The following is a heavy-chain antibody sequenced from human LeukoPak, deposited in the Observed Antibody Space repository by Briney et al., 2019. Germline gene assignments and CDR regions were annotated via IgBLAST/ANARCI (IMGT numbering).Heavy chain of an antibody. CDR2: ISYDGSNK. J-gene: IGHJ4*02. CDR3: ARSLHYYDSSGYGD. Sequence: PGGSLRLSCAASGFTFSSYAMHWVRQAPGKGLEWVAVISYDGSNKYYADSVKGRFTISRDNSKNTLYLQMNSLRAEDTAVYYCARSLHYYDSSGYGDWGQGTLVTVSS. CDR1: GFTFSSYA. D-gene: IGHD3-22*01. V-gene: IGHV3-30-3*01.